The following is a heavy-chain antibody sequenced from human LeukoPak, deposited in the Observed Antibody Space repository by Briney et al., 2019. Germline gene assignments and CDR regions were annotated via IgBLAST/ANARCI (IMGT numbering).Heavy chain of an antibody. V-gene: IGHV5-51*01. D-gene: IGHD3-22*01. CDR3: ARHGYYYDSSGHYSIDY. CDR1: GYSFSNYC. Sequence: QNISYPGCGYSFSNYCIGWVRETPGKGLEWIGIIYPGDSETRYSPSFQGQVTISADKSISTAYLQWSSLKASDTAMYYCARHGYYYDSSGHYSIDYWGQGTLVTVSS. J-gene: IGHJ4*02. CDR2: IYPGDSET.